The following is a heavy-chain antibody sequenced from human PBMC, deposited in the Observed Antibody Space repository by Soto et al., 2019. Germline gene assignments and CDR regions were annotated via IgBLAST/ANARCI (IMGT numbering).Heavy chain of an antibody. CDR2: TYYRSKWYN. CDR3: AGGASVQETTRNWFDP. Sequence: QTLSLTCAISGDSVSSNSAAWCWIRQSPSRGLEWLGRTYYRSKWYNVYAVCVKSRITINPDTSKNQFSLQLNSVPPEDAAVYYCAGGASVQETTRNWFDPWGQGTLVTASS. D-gene: IGHD1-7*01. J-gene: IGHJ5*02. V-gene: IGHV6-1*01. CDR1: GDSVSSNSAA.